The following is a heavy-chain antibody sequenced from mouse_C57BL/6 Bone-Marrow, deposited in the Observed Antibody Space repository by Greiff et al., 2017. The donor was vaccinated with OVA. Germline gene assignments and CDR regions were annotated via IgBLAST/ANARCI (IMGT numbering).Heavy chain of an antibody. J-gene: IGHJ3*01. Sequence: QVQLQQPGAELVKPGASVKVSCKASGYTFTSYWMHWVKQRPGQGLEWIGRIHPSDSDTNYNQKFKGKARLTVDKSSSTAYMQLSSLTSEYSAVYYCAIKANCDGRSSSCAYWGQGTLVTVSA. V-gene: IGHV1-74*01. CDR2: IHPSDSDT. CDR3: AIKANCDGRSSSCAY. D-gene: IGHD1-1*01. CDR1: GYTFTSYW.